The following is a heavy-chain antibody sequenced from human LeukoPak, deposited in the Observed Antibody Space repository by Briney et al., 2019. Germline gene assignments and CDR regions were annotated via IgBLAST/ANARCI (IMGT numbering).Heavy chain of an antibody. CDR2: INHSGST. CDR1: GGSFSGYY. CDR3: ARAVFSAAAASYYYYGMDV. V-gene: IGHV4-34*01. Sequence: KSSETLSLTCAVYGGSFSGYYWSWIRQPPGKGLEWLGEINHSGSTNYNPSLKSRVTISVDTSKNQFSLKLSSVTAADTAVYYCARAVFSAAAASYYYYGMDVWGQGTTVTVSS. D-gene: IGHD6-13*01. J-gene: IGHJ6*02.